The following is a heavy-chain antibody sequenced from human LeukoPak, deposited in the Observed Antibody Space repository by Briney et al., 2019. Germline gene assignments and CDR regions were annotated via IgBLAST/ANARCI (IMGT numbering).Heavy chain of an antibody. D-gene: IGHD4-17*01. J-gene: IGHJ4*02. Sequence: GGSLRLSCAASGFTFSSYAMSWVRQAPGKGLEWVSAISGSGGSTYYADSVKGRFTIYRDNSKNTLYLQMNRLRAEDTAVYYCAKDAPGDYGDYQIPFFDYWGQGTLVTVSS. CDR3: AKDAPGDYGDYQIPFFDY. CDR1: GFTFSSYA. V-gene: IGHV3-23*01. CDR2: ISGSGGST.